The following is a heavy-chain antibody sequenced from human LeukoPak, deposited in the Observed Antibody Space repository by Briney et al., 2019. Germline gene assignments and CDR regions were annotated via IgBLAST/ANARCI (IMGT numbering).Heavy chain of an antibody. CDR3: ARDRGAARHFDY. Sequence: GGSLRLSCAASGFTFSDYYVSWIRQAPGKGLEWVSYISGSDSPIYYADSMKGRFTISRDNAKNSLYLQMNSLRADDTAVYYCARDRGAARHFDYWGQGTLVTVSS. V-gene: IGHV3-11*04. J-gene: IGHJ4*02. CDR2: ISGSDSPI. D-gene: IGHD6-6*01. CDR1: GFTFSDYY.